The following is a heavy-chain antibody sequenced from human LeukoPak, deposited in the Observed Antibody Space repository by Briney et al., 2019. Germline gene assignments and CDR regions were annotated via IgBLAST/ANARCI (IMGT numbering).Heavy chain of an antibody. D-gene: IGHD3-10*01. CDR1: GFTFSSYG. CDR3: ARDYGSGSYRSLWD. V-gene: IGHV3-33*01. J-gene: IGHJ4*02. CDR2: IWYDGSNE. Sequence: GGSLRLSCAASGFTFSSYGMHWVRQAPGKGLEWVAVIWYDGSNEYYADSVKGRFTTSRDNSKNTLYLQMDSLRVEDTAVYYCARDYGSGSYRSLWDWGQGTLVTVSS.